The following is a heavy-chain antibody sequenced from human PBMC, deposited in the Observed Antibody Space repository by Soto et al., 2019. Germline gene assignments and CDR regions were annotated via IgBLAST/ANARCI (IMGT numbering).Heavy chain of an antibody. Sequence: GGSLRLSCEASGFSLSSYWMYWVRLSPGKGLEWVSRIDSDGTITHYADSVKGRFTISRDSTKKTLYLQMNTLTAADTAVYYCAGSVFGDLSYWGPGTLVTVSS. CDR3: AGSVFGDLSY. CDR1: GFSLSSYW. V-gene: IGHV3-74*01. CDR2: IDSDGTIT. J-gene: IGHJ4*02. D-gene: IGHD3-10*01.